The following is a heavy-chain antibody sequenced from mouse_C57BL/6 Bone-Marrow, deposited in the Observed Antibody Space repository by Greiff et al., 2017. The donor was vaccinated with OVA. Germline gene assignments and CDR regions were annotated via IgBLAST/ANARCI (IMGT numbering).Heavy chain of an antibody. CDR1: GFTFSSYG. Sequence: VQLQQSGGDLVKPGGSLKLSCAASGFTFSSYGMSWVRQTQDKRLEWVATISSGGSYTYYPDSVKGRFTISRDNAKNTLYLQMSSLKSEYTAMYYCARHGDYGSFFDYWGQGTTLTVSS. V-gene: IGHV5-6*01. CDR3: ARHGDYGSFFDY. CDR2: ISSGGSYT. D-gene: IGHD1-1*01. J-gene: IGHJ2*01.